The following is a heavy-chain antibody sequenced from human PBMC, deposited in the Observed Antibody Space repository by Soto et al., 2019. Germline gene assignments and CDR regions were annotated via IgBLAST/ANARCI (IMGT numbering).Heavy chain of an antibody. Sequence: GSLRLSCAASGFPFGDFGMHWLRQAPGKGLEWVAVISHDGSDKFYADSVKARFTISRDNSKNTLYLQMSGLRAEDTAVYYCAKSXDFFCSSANRYRYYFDYWSQGTLVTVSS. CDR1: GFPFGDFG. CDR2: ISHDGSDK. CDR3: AKSXDFFCSSANRYRYYFDY. V-gene: IGHV3-30*18. J-gene: IGHJ4*02. D-gene: IGHD2-2*02.